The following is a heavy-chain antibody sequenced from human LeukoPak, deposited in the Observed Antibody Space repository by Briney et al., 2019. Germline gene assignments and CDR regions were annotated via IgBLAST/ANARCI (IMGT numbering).Heavy chain of an antibody. J-gene: IGHJ5*02. CDR2: INHSGST. D-gene: IGHD6-6*01. V-gene: IGHV4-34*01. CDR1: GGSFSGYY. CDR3: ARRPPGPAARISWFDP. Sequence: SETLSLTCAVDGGSFSGYYWSWIRQPPGKGQEWIGEINHSGSTNYNPSLKRRVTISVDTSKNQCSLKLSSVTAADTAVYYCARRPPGPAARISWFDPWGQGTLVTVSS.